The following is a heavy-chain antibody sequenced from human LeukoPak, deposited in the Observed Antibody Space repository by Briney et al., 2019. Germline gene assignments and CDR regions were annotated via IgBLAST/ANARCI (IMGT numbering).Heavy chain of an antibody. J-gene: IGHJ4*02. CDR2: IYYSGST. Sequence: NPSETLSLTCTVSGGSISSYYWSWIRQPPGKGLEWIGHIYYSGSTNYNPSLKSRVTMSLDTSKNQFSLKLSSVTAADTAVYYCAGGGSYLRYYFDFWGQGTLVTVSS. CDR1: GGSISSYY. CDR3: AGGGSYLRYYFDF. D-gene: IGHD1-26*01. V-gene: IGHV4-59*08.